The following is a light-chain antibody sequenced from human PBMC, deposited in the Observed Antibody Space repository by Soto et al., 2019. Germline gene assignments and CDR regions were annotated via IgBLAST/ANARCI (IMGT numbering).Light chain of an antibody. CDR2: GAS. CDR1: QTVGSN. Sequence: EIVMTQSPATLSVSPGERATLSCRASQTVGSNFAWYQQKPGQAPRLLIHGASTRATGVSARFSGTGSGTEFTLTISSLQSEDFAVYYCQQYHNWPPQYTFGQGTRLQIK. CDR3: QQYHNWPPQYT. V-gene: IGKV3-15*01. J-gene: IGKJ2*01.